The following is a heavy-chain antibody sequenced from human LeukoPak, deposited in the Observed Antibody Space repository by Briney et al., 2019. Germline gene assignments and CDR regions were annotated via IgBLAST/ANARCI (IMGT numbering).Heavy chain of an antibody. CDR2: LYSAGDT. CDR3: ARDLGSGSPNFDY. CDR1: GFAVGANS. J-gene: IGHJ4*02. Sequence: GGSLRLSCAASGFAVGANSMSWVRQAPGKGLEWVSGLYSAGDTYYADPVKGRFTISRDSSKNTLYLQMNSLRAEDTAVYYCARDLGSGSPNFDYWGQGTLVTVSS. D-gene: IGHD3-10*02. V-gene: IGHV3-53*01.